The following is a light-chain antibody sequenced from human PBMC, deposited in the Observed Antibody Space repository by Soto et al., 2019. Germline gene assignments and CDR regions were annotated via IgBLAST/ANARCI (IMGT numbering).Light chain of an antibody. Sequence: DIELTQSPDTLSLSPGERATLSCRASQGVGSYIAWYQQKPGQAPRLLIHDASHRAAGIPARFSGSGSGTDFSLTISTLEPEDFTIYYCQRRYSFTFGPGTTVDIK. CDR1: QGVGSY. V-gene: IGKV3-11*01. J-gene: IGKJ3*01. CDR3: QRRYSFT. CDR2: DAS.